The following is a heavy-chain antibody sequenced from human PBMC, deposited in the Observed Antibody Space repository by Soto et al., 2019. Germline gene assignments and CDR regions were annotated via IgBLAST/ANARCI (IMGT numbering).Heavy chain of an antibody. J-gene: IGHJ6*02. D-gene: IGHD3-22*01. CDR2: INHSGST. CDR1: GGSFSGYY. V-gene: IGHV4-34*01. Sequence: KPSETLSLTCAVYGGSFSGYYWSWIRQPPGKGLEWIGEINHSGSTNYNPSLKSRVTISVDTSKNQFSLKLSSVTAADTAVFYCARTIYYYSSGWSDYYYYYGMDVWGQGTTVTVSS. CDR3: ARTIYYYSSGWSDYYYYYGMDV.